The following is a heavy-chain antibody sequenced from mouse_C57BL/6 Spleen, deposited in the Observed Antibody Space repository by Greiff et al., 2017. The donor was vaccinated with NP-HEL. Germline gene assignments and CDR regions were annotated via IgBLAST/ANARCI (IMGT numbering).Heavy chain of an antibody. CDR1: GYSITSGYY. D-gene: IGHD1-1*01. CDR2: ISYDGSN. CDR3: ARDPLITTVVAHWYFDV. J-gene: IGHJ1*03. V-gene: IGHV3-6*01. Sequence: EVKLMESGPGLVKPSQSLSLTCSVTGYSITSGYYWNWIRQFPGNKLEWMGYISYDGSNNYNPSLKNRISITRDTSKNQFFLKLNSVTTEDTATYYCARDPLITTVVAHWYFDVWGTRTTVTVSS.